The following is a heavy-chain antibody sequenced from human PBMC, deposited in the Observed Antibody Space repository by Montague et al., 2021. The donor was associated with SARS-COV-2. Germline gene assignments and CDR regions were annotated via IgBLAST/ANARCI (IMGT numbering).Heavy chain of an antibody. CDR2: INHSGTT. J-gene: IGHJ6*04. Sequence: SETLSLTCAVFDGSFSNFYWSWIRQPPGKGLEWIGEINHSGTTYYNPSLKSRITISVDTSRNQFSLKLNSVTAADAAVYYCASGDDNGSGYSDVWGKGTTVTVSS. V-gene: IGHV4-34*01. CDR3: ASGDDNGSGYSDV. D-gene: IGHD2-15*01. CDR1: DGSFSNFY.